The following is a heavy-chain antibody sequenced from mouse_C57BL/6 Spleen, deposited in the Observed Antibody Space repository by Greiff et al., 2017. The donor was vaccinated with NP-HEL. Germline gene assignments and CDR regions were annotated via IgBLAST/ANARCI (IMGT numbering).Heavy chain of an antibody. CDR1: GYAFSSSW. Sequence: VQLQQSGPELVKPGASVKISCKASGYAFSSSWMNWVKQRPGKGLEWIGRIYPGDGDTNYNGKFKGKATLTADKSSSTAYMQLSSLTSEDSAVYFCASDSSGFFDDWGQGTTLTVSS. CDR2: IYPGDGDT. J-gene: IGHJ2*01. CDR3: ASDSSGFFDD. D-gene: IGHD3-2*02. V-gene: IGHV1-82*01.